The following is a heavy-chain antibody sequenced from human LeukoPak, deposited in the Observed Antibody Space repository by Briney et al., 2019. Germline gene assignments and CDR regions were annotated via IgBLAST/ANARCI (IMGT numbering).Heavy chain of an antibody. Sequence: SETLSLTCTVSGGSIRSGGYYWSWIRQPPGKGLEWIGSIYYSGSTYYNPSLKSRVTISVDTSKNQFSLKLSSVTAADTAVYYCARRYYDFWSGYSKVGWFDPWGQGTLVTVSS. CDR2: IYYSGST. CDR3: ARRYYDFWSGYSKVGWFDP. V-gene: IGHV4-39*01. J-gene: IGHJ5*02. CDR1: GGSIRSGGYY. D-gene: IGHD3-3*01.